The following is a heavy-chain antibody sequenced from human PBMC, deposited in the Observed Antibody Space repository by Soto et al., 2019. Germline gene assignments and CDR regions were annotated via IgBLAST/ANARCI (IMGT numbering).Heavy chain of an antibody. Sequence: QVQLVQSGAEVKKPGSSVKVSCKASGGTFSSYAISWVRQAPGQGLEWMGGIIPIFGTANYAQKFQGRVTITADKSTSTAYMELSSLRSEDTAVYYCASGDIVVVPAAAKYYYYGMDVWGQGTTVTVSS. CDR2: IIPIFGTA. CDR1: GGTFSSYA. D-gene: IGHD2-2*01. CDR3: ASGDIVVVPAAAKYYYYGMDV. V-gene: IGHV1-69*06. J-gene: IGHJ6*02.